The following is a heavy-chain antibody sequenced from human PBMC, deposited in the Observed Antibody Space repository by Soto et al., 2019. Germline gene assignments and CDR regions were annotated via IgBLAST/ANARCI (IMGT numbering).Heavy chain of an antibody. CDR1: GGSFSGYY. CDR3: ARGRPPSSSIAARRSTRFDY. CDR2: INHSGST. J-gene: IGHJ4*02. Sequence: SETLSLTCAVYGGSFSGYYWSWIRQPPGKGLEWIGEINHSGSTNYNPSLKSRVTISVDTSKNQFSLKLSSVTAADTAVYYCARGRPPSSSIAARRSTRFDYWGQGTLVTVSS. D-gene: IGHD6-6*01. V-gene: IGHV4-34*01.